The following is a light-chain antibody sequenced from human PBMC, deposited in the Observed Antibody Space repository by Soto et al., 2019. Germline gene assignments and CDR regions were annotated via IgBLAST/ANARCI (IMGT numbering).Light chain of an antibody. CDR2: GAS. J-gene: IGKJ1*01. V-gene: IGKV3-20*01. CDR1: QSVSSSY. Sequence: EIVLTQSPGTLSLSPGERATLSCRASQSVSSSYLAWYQQKPGQAPRLLIYGASSRATGIPDRFSGSGSGTDFTLTISRLGPEDFAVYYCQQYGSSQSFGHGNKVEIK. CDR3: QQYGSSQS.